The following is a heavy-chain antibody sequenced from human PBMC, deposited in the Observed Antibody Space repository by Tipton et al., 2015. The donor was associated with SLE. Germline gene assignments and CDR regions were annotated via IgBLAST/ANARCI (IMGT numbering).Heavy chain of an antibody. V-gene: IGHV4-31*03. Sequence: TLSLTCTVSGGSISSGGYYWSWIRQHPGKGLEWIGYIYYSGSTYYNPSLKSRVSISVDTSKNQFSLNLSSVTAADTAVYYCAGCEAQAMITFGGVLEPFGYWGQGTLVTVSS. CDR3: AGCEAQAMITFGGVLEPFGY. J-gene: IGHJ4*02. D-gene: IGHD3-16*01. CDR2: IYYSGST. CDR1: GGSISSGGYY.